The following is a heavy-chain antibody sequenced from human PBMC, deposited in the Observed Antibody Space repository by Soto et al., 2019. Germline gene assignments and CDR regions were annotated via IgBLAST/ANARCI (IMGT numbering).Heavy chain of an antibody. J-gene: IGHJ3*02. CDR1: GFTFSSYW. D-gene: IGHD3-22*01. CDR3: ARGDYHDTSGPFSDAFDI. V-gene: IGHV3-7*04. CDR2: IKQDGSEK. Sequence: GGSLRLSCAASGFTFSSYWMSWVRQTPGKGLEWVANIKQDGSEKWYVDSVKGRFTISRDNAKKSLYLQMNSLRVEDTAVYYCARGDYHDTSGPFSDAFDIWGQGTMVNVSS.